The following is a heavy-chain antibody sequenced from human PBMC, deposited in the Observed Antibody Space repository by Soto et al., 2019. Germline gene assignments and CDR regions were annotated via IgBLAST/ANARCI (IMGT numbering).Heavy chain of an antibody. CDR2: IWYDGSNK. Sequence: QVQLVESGGGVVQPGRSLRLSCAASGFTFSSYGMHWVRQAPGKGLEWVAVIWYDGSNKYYADSVKGRFTISRDNSKNTLYLQMNRLRAEDTAVYYCARDHRYYYDSSGYYGYFDYWGQGTLVTVSS. D-gene: IGHD3-22*01. V-gene: IGHV3-33*01. CDR3: ARDHRYYYDSSGYYGYFDY. CDR1: GFTFSSYG. J-gene: IGHJ4*02.